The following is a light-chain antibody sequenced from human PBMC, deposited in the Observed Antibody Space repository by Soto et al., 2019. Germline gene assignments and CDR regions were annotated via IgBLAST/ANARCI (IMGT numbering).Light chain of an antibody. CDR3: SSYAGSILYV. J-gene: IGLJ1*01. Sequence: QSALTQPPSASGSPGQSVTISCTGTSSDVGGYNYVSWYQQHPGKAPKLMIYEVSKRPSGVPDRFSGSKSGNTASLTVSGLQAEDEADYHCSSYAGSILYVFGNGTKVTVL. V-gene: IGLV2-8*01. CDR2: EVS. CDR1: SSDVGGYNY.